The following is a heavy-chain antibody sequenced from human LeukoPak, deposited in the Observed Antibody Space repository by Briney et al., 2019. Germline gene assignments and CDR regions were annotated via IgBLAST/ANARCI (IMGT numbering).Heavy chain of an antibody. V-gene: IGHV4-39*07. CDR3: AREWIAVDFNWFDP. D-gene: IGHD6-19*01. CDR2: IYYSGST. J-gene: IGHJ5*02. CDR1: GGSISSSSYY. Sequence: SETLSLTCTVSGGSISSSSYYWGWIRQPPGKGLEWIGSIYYSGSTYYNPSLKSRVTTSVDTSKNQFSLKLSSVTAADTAVYYCAREWIAVDFNWFDPWGQGTLVTVSS.